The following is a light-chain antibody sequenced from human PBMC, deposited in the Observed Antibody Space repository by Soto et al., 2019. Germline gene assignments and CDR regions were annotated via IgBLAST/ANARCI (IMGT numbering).Light chain of an antibody. Sequence: DIQMTQSPSILSASVGDRVTITCRASQSISSWLAWYHQAPGKAPQLLIYDVSNLQPGVASRFSGSGSGTDFTFTISTLQPEDIGTFYCQQYDKQPVTFGGGTKVDIK. J-gene: IGKJ4*01. CDR2: DVS. CDR3: QQYDKQPVT. CDR1: QSISSW. V-gene: IGKV1-5*01.